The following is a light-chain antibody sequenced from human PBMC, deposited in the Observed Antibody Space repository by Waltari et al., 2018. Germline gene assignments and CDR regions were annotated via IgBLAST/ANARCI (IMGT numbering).Light chain of an antibody. V-gene: IGKV1-27*01. CDR1: KDISDS. CDR3: QKYNSVPLT. J-gene: IGKJ3*01. CDR2: VAS. Sequence: DIQMTQSPASLSASVGDRVTITCRASKDISDSLAWYQQKPGRVPKLLIYVASTLQAGVPSRFSGSGSGTDFTLTISSLQPEDVATYYCQKYNSVPLTFGPGTKVDLK.